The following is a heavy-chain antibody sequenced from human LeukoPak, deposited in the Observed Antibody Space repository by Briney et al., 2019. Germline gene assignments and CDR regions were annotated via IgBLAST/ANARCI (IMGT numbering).Heavy chain of an antibody. D-gene: IGHD2-2*01. J-gene: IGHJ4*02. V-gene: IGHV3-23*01. CDR1: RFTLSSYA. Sequence: AGGSLTLSRAASRFTLSSYAMSGVRQAPGKGLEGVSVISGSGGSTYYADSVKGRFTISRDNSKNTLYLQMDSLRAEDTAVYYCAKDLREYCSSTTCYAFDYWGQGTLVTVSS. CDR3: AKDLREYCSSTTCYAFDY. CDR2: ISGSGGST.